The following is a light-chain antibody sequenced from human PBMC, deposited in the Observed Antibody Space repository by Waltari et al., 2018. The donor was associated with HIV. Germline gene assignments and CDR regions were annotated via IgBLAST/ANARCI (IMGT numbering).Light chain of an antibody. CDR2: QDT. CDR3: QAWDSKTAYV. Sequence: SYELTQPPSVSVSPGQTATITCSGDELGDKYACWYQQKPGQSPILVIYQDTKRPSGIPERFSGSSSENTATLTISGTQAMDEADYYCQAWDSKTAYVFGTGTKVTVL. V-gene: IGLV3-1*01. CDR1: ELGDKY. J-gene: IGLJ1*01.